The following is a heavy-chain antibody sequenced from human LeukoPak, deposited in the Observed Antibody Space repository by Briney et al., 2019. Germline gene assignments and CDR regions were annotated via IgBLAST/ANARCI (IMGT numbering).Heavy chain of an antibody. Sequence: GGSLRLSCAASGFTFSSYAMHWVRQASGKGLEWVAVISYDGSNKYYADSVKGRFTISRDNSKNTLYLKMNSLRAEDTAVYYCASAGYSSSWYPIDYWGQGTLVTVSS. V-gene: IGHV3-30-3*01. D-gene: IGHD6-13*01. CDR3: ASAGYSSSWYPIDY. J-gene: IGHJ4*02. CDR1: GFTFSSYA. CDR2: ISYDGSNK.